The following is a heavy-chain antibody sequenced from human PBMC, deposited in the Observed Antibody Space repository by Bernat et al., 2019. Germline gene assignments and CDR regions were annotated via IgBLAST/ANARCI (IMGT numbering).Heavy chain of an antibody. CDR3: AKDVGDLSSTLDP. D-gene: IGHD3-16*02. Sequence: EVQLVESGGGLVQPGGSLRLSCAASGFTFSSYWMSWVRQAPGKGLEWVANIKQDGSEKYYADSVKGRFTISRDNSKNTLYLQMNSLRAEDTAVYYCAKDVGDLSSTLDPWGQGTLVTVSS. J-gene: IGHJ5*02. CDR2: IKQDGSEK. CDR1: GFTFSSYW. V-gene: IGHV3-7*01.